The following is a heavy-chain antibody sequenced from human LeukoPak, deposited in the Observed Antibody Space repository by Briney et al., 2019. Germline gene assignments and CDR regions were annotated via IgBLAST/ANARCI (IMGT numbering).Heavy chain of an antibody. D-gene: IGHD2-15*01. CDR1: GFTFDDYA. V-gene: IGHV3-9*01. Sequence: GRSLRLSCAASGFTFDDYAMHWVRQAPGKGLEWVSGISWNSGSIGYADSVKGRFTVSRDNAKNPLYLQMNSLRAEDTALYYCAKDLGIDWGQGTLVTVSS. CDR2: ISWNSGSI. J-gene: IGHJ4*02. CDR3: AKDLGID.